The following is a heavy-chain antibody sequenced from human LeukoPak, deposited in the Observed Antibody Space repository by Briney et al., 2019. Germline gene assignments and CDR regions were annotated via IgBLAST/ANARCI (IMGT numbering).Heavy chain of an antibody. J-gene: IGHJ4*02. CDR2: IYYSGTT. CDR3: ARGVYIAAAQYGY. V-gene: IGHV4-59*01. D-gene: IGHD6-13*01. CDR1: GGSFSGYY. Sequence: SETLSLTCAVYGGSFSGYYWSWIRQPPGKGLEWIGYIYYSGTTNYDPSLKSRVTISVDTSKNQFSLKLNSVTAADTAVYYCARGVYIAAAQYGYWGQGTLVTVSS.